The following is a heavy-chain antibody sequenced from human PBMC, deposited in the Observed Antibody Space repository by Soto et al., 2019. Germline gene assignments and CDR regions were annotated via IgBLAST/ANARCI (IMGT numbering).Heavy chain of an antibody. V-gene: IGHV3-48*02. CDR3: ARESPSSQWLPTRYFDY. Sequence: EVQLVESGGDLVQPGGSLRLSCAASRFTFSDYSMNWVRQAPGKGLEWVSYISGGGETIYYADSVRGRFTISRDNAKNSLFWQMSSLREEDTAVYYCARESPSSQWLPTRYFDYWGQGTLVTVSA. CDR1: RFTFSDYS. CDR2: ISGGGETI. J-gene: IGHJ4*02. D-gene: IGHD6-19*01.